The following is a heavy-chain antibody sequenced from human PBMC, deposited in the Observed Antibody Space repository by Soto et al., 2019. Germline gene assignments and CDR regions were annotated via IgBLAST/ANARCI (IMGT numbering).Heavy chain of an antibody. D-gene: IGHD6-13*01. CDR2: INPNSGGT. Sequence: QVQLVQSGAEVKKPGASVKVSCKASGYTFTGYYMHWVRQAPGQGLEWMGWINPNSGGTNYAQKFQGRVTMTRDTSISTAYMELSRLRSDDTAVYYCARDPSSSWYFGYYYYGMDVWGQGTTVTVSS. CDR1: GYTFTGYY. CDR3: ARDPSSSWYFGYYYYGMDV. V-gene: IGHV1-2*02. J-gene: IGHJ6*02.